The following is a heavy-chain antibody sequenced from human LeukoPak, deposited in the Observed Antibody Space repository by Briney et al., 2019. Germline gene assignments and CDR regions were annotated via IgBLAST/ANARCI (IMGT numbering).Heavy chain of an antibody. Sequence: SETLSLTCAVYGWSFNDYYWNWIRLPPGKGLEWIGEINARGDTSYNPSLKSRVTISVDTSKKQFSLRLTSMIAADTALYYCSRGQVPAARGYNWFDPWGQGTLVTVSS. D-gene: IGHD2-2*01. J-gene: IGHJ5*02. CDR1: GWSFNDYY. CDR3: SRGQVPAARGYNWFDP. V-gene: IGHV4-34*01. CDR2: INARGDT.